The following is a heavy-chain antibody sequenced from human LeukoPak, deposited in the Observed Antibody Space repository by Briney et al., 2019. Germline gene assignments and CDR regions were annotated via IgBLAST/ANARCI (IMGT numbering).Heavy chain of an antibody. Sequence: GGSLRLSCAASGFTFSNYDMNWVRQAPGKGLDWVSSITSTTSQVHYADSVKGRFTISRDNAKNSLYLQMNSLRAEDTAVYYCARSLLPSAFGFWGQGTMVTVSS. J-gene: IGHJ3*01. V-gene: IGHV3-21*01. CDR1: GFTFSNYD. CDR3: ARSLLPSAFGF. D-gene: IGHD1-26*01. CDR2: ITSTTSQV.